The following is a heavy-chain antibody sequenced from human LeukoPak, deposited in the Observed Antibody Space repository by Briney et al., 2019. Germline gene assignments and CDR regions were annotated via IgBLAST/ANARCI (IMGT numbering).Heavy chain of an antibody. CDR3: ARVEGGYSYGYLDY. D-gene: IGHD5-18*01. J-gene: IGHJ4*02. CDR2: IYSGGST. V-gene: IGHV3-53*01. CDR1: GFTVSSNY. Sequence: EGSLRLSCAASGFTVSSNYMSWVRQAPGKGLEWVSVIYSGGSTYYADSVKGRFTISRDNSKNTLYLQMNSLRAEDTAVYYCARVEGGYSYGYLDYWGQGTLVTVSS.